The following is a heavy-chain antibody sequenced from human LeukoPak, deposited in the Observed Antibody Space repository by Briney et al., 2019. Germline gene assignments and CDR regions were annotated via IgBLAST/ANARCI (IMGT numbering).Heavy chain of an antibody. CDR1: GYTFTGYY. CDR2: INPNSGGT. Sequence: GASVKVSCKASGYTFTGYYMHWVRQAPGQGLEWMGWINPNSGGTNYAQKFQGRVTMTRDTSISTTYMEMSSLRSDDTAVYYCARDYGSGTSYYHYYMDVWGKGTTVTISS. V-gene: IGHV1-2*02. J-gene: IGHJ6*03. CDR3: ARDYGSGTSYYHYYMDV. D-gene: IGHD3-10*01.